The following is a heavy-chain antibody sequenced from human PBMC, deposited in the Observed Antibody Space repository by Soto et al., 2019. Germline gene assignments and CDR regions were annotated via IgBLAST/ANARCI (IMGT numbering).Heavy chain of an antibody. CDR3: ARDRVESGYPEYFQH. D-gene: IGHD3-22*01. V-gene: IGHV3-23*01. CDR2: IIYSGGST. CDR1: GFTFSSYV. Sequence: PGGSLRLSCAASGFTFSSYVMSWVRQAPGKGLEWVSAIIYSGGSTYYGDSVKGRFTISRDNSKNTLYLQMNSLRAEDTAVYYCARDRVESGYPEYFQHWGQGTLVSVSS. J-gene: IGHJ1*01.